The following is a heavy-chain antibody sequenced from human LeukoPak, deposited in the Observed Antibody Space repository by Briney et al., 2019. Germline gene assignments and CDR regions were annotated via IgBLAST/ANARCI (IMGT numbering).Heavy chain of an antibody. CDR3: ARDPVRYCGGDCYSLRGYFDL. CDR2: IKQDRSEK. CDR1: GFTFTNYW. Sequence: GGSLRLSCAASGFTFTNYWMSWVRQAPGKGLELVAHIKQDRSEKYYVDSVKGRFTISRDNAKNSLYLQMNSLRAEDTAVYYCARDPVRYCGGDCYSLRGYFDLWGRGTLVTVSS. V-gene: IGHV3-7*01. D-gene: IGHD2-21*02. J-gene: IGHJ2*01.